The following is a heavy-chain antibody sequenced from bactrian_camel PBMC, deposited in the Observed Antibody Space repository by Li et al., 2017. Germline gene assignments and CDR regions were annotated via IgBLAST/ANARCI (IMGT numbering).Heavy chain of an antibody. CDR1: EHTYSRYH. CDR2: TGSDGPT. Sequence: HVQLVESGGGSVQAGGSLRLSCTAREHTYSRYHMGWFRQLPGKEREGVACTGSDGPTTYADSVKGRFTISRDTAKNALHLQMTDLKPEDTAMYYCAADLGPCQVRGRNLVPRPTTFGYWGQGTQVTVS. V-gene: IGHV3S55*01. D-gene: IGHD1*01. CDR3: AADLGPCQVRGRNLVPRPTTFGY. J-gene: IGHJ6*01.